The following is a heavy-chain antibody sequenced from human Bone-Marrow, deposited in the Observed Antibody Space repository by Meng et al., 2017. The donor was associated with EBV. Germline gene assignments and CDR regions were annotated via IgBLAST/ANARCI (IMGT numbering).Heavy chain of an antibody. CDR1: GYTFSSYD. Sequence: GQLVQSRAAGNEPVASVKVSCCTSGYTFSSYDVNWVRQAPGQGPEWMGRINPNSGNTGFPQKVQSRGSMTWDTSTSTPYMELRNLRSEDTAVYYCARIGYWGQGTLVTVSS. J-gene: IGHJ4*02. V-gene: IGHV1-8*01. CDR3: ARIGY. CDR2: INPNSGNT.